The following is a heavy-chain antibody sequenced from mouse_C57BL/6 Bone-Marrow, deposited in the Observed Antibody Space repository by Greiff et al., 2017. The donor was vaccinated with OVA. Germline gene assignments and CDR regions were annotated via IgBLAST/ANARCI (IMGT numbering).Heavy chain of an antibody. V-gene: IGHV2-9-1*01. J-gene: IGHJ2*01. CDR3: ARYLHFDY. D-gene: IGHD5-1*01. Sequence: VKLMESGPGLVAPSQSLSITCTVSGFSLTSYAISWVRQPPGKGLEWLGVIWTGGGTNSTSALKSRLSISKDNSNSQVFLKIHSLQTDDTARYYCARYLHFDYWGQGTTLTVSS. CDR1: GFSLTSYA. CDR2: IWTGGGT.